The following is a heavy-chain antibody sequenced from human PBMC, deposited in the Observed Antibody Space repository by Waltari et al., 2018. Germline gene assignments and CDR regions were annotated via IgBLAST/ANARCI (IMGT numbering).Heavy chain of an antibody. Sequence: QVQLVHSGSELKKPGASAKVSCTASGYTSTRYDLNWVRQAPGQGREWMGWINTNTGNPTYAQGFTGRFVFSLDTSVSTAYLQISSLKAEDTAVYYCARDRVGATTTLWDYWGQGTLVTVSS. J-gene: IGHJ4*02. CDR1: GYTSTRYD. V-gene: IGHV7-4-1*02. CDR2: INTNTGNP. CDR3: ARDRVGATTTLWDY. D-gene: IGHD1-26*01.